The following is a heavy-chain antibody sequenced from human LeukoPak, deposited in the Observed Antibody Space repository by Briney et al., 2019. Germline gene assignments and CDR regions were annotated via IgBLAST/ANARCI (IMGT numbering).Heavy chain of an antibody. Sequence: PGGSLRLSCAASGFTFSSYSMNWVRQAPGKGLEWVANIKDDGSDKYYVDSVKGRFSISKDNAKNSLYLQMNSLRVEDTAVYYCARDPNLELVGSTRFDFWGQGTLVTVSS. CDR1: GFTFSSYS. CDR2: IKDDGSDK. D-gene: IGHD1-26*01. V-gene: IGHV3-7*01. J-gene: IGHJ4*02. CDR3: ARDPNLELVGSTRFDF.